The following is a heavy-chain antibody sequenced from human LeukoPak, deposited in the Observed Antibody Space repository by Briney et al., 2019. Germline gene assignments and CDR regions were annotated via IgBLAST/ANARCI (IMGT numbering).Heavy chain of an antibody. CDR1: GFTFSSYA. Sequence: GGSLRLSCAASGFTFSSYAMHWVRQAPGKGLEYVSAISSNGGSTSYADSVKGRFTISRDNSKNTLYLQMNSLRAEDTAVYYCAPYAFDIWGQGTMVTVSS. V-gene: IGHV3-64*02. J-gene: IGHJ3*02. CDR3: APYAFDI. CDR2: ISSNGGST.